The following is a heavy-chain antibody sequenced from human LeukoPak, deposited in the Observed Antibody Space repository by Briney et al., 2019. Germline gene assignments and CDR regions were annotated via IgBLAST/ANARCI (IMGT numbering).Heavy chain of an antibody. Sequence: PSETLSLTCAVFGGSFNNYYWSWLRQPPGKGLEWIGEISHSGDTNYNPSLKSRVTMSLDTSKNQFFLNLNSVTAADTAVYYCARGFSHWGQGTLVTVSS. CDR3: ARGFSH. CDR2: ISHSGDT. V-gene: IGHV4-34*01. CDR1: GGSFNNYY. J-gene: IGHJ4*02.